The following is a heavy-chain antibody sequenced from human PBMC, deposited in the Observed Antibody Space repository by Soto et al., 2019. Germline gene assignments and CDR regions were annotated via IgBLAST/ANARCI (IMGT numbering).Heavy chain of an antibody. J-gene: IGHJ4*02. V-gene: IGHV3-11*01. CDR2: ISGSGSAI. CDR1: GFTFSDHY. CDR3: ARGGTPIDY. Sequence: PGGSLRLSCAASGFTFSDHYMSWIRQAPGKGLEWVSCISGSGSAIYYADSVKGRFTISRDNAKNSLYLQMNSLRSDDTAVYYCARGGTPIDYWGQGTLVTVSS. D-gene: IGHD3-16*01.